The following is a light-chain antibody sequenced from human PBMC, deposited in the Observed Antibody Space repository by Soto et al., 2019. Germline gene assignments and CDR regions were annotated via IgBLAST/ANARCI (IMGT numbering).Light chain of an antibody. V-gene: IGLV2-23*01. CDR2: EGS. Sequence: QSALTQPASVSGSPGQSITISCTGTSSDVGSYNLVSWYQQHPGKAPKLMIYEGSKRRSGVSNRFSGSTSGNTASLTISGLQAEDEADYYCCSYAGSSPLYVFGTGTKLTVL. CDR3: CSYAGSSPLYV. J-gene: IGLJ1*01. CDR1: SSDVGSYNL.